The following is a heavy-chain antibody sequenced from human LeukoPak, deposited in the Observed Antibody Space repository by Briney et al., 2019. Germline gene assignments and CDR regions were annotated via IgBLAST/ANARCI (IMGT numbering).Heavy chain of an antibody. CDR1: GFTFSSYN. D-gene: IGHD3-9*01. Sequence: GGSLRLSCAASGFTFSSYNMNWVRQAPGKGLEWVSSISSSSSYMYYADSVKGRFTISRDNAKNSLYLQMNSLRAEDTAVYYCARPRGLTEDYFDYWGQGTLVTVSP. J-gene: IGHJ4*02. V-gene: IGHV3-21*01. CDR3: ARPRGLTEDYFDY. CDR2: ISSSSSYM.